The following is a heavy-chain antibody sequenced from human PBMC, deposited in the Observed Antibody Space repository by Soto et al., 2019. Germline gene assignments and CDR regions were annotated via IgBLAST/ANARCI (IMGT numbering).Heavy chain of an antibody. Sequence: GGSLRLSCAVSGFTFSSYAMHWVRQAPGKGLEWVAVISYDGSNKYYADSVKGRFTISRDNSKNTLYLQMNSLRAEDTAVYYCARGDYDILTGYSIDYWGQGTLVTVSS. CDR3: ARGDYDILTGYSIDY. V-gene: IGHV3-30-3*01. J-gene: IGHJ4*02. CDR2: ISYDGSNK. D-gene: IGHD3-9*01. CDR1: GFTFSSYA.